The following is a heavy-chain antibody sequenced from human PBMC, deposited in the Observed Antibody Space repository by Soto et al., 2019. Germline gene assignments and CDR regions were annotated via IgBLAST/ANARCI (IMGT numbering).Heavy chain of an antibody. D-gene: IGHD6-19*01. J-gene: IGHJ4*02. Sequence: QLQLQESGSGLVKPSQTLSLTCAVSGGSISSGGYSWSWIRQPPGKGLEWIGYIYHSGSTYYNPSLKSRVTXXVXRXXNQFSLKLSSVTAADTAVYYCARGRRERSGWYLDYWGQGTLVTVSS. CDR1: GGSISSGGYS. CDR2: IYHSGST. CDR3: ARGRRERSGWYLDY. V-gene: IGHV4-30-2*01.